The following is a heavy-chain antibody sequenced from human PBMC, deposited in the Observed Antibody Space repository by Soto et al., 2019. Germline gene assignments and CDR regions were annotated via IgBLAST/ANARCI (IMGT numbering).Heavy chain of an antibody. CDR1: GYTFNGYG. J-gene: IGHJ5*02. Sequence: QAQLVQSGAEEKKPGASVKVSCTASGYTFNGYGITWVRQAPGQGPEWMGWISGYNGNTTYAQSFQGRATMSTDTSTSTAYIELRSLRSDDTAVFYCVRSDVDYIGWLEPWGQGTRVSVSS. V-gene: IGHV1-18*01. CDR2: ISGYNGNT. CDR3: VRSDVDYIGWLEP. D-gene: IGHD3-16*01.